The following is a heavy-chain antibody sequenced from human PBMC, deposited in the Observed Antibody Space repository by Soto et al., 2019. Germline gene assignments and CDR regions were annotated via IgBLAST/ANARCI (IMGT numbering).Heavy chain of an antibody. Sequence: QVQLVESGGGVVQPGKCLRLSCAASGFTFSTYGIHWVRQAPGKGLEWVALISYDGGSKYYGDSVKGPFIISRDNSHNTESLQMNSLSADDTAVYLCAKEQLAMTVVVADYFDSWGQGTLVTVSS. J-gene: IGHJ4*02. D-gene: IGHD3-22*01. V-gene: IGHV3-30*18. CDR3: AKEQLAMTVVVADYFDS. CDR2: ISYDGGSK. CDR1: GFTFSTYG.